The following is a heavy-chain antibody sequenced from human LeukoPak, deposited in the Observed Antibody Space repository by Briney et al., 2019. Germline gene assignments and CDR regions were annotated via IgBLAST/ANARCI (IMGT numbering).Heavy chain of an antibody. CDR3: ARGVVSYSGYDPFDY. Sequence: PGRSLRLSCAASGFTFSSYGMHWVRQAPGKGLEWVAAIWYDGSNKYYADSVKGRFTISRDNSKNTLYLQMNSLRAEDTAVYYCARGVVSYSGYDPFDYWGQGTLVTVSS. V-gene: IGHV3-33*01. J-gene: IGHJ4*02. CDR2: IWYDGSNK. CDR1: GFTFSSYG. D-gene: IGHD5-12*01.